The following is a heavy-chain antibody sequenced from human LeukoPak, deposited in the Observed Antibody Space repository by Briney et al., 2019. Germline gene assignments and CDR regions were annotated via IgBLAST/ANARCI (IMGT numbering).Heavy chain of an antibody. CDR3: AREREYIVPYYYYGMDV. Sequence: GGSLRLSCAASGFTFSDYYMSWIRQAPGKGLEWVSYISSSGSTIYYADSVKGRFTISRDNAKNSLYLQMNSLRAEDTAVYYCAREREYIVPYYYYGMDVWGQGTTVTVSS. J-gene: IGHJ6*02. CDR2: ISSSGSTI. D-gene: IGHD5/OR15-5a*01. CDR1: GFTFSDYY. V-gene: IGHV3-11*01.